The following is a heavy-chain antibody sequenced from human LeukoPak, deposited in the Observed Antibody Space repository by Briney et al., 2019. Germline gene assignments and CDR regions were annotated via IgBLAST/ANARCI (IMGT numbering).Heavy chain of an antibody. J-gene: IGHJ5*02. D-gene: IGHD5-18*01. V-gene: IGHV4-34*01. Sequence: TETLSLTCTVSGGSISSYYWSWIRQPPGKGLEWIGEINHSGSTNYNPSLKSRVTISVDTSKNQFSLKLSSVTAADTAVYYCARAAGYSYGYDWDWFDPWGQGTLVTVSS. CDR1: GGSISSYY. CDR3: ARAAGYSYGYDWDWFDP. CDR2: INHSGST.